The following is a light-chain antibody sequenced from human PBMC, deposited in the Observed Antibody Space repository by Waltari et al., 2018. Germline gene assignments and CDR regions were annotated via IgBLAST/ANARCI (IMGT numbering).Light chain of an antibody. V-gene: IGKV1-5*01. CDR2: GGS. Sequence: DIQMTQSPSTLSASVGDRVTITCRASQNINTYLAWYQHKPGKAPKLLIYGGSTLESGVPLRFSGSGSGTEVTLTISSLQPDDFATYYCQRYNSYSNTFGQGTKLEIK. CDR1: QNINTY. CDR3: QRYNSYSNT. J-gene: IGKJ2*01.